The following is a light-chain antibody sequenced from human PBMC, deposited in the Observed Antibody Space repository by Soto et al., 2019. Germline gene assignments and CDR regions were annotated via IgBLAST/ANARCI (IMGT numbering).Light chain of an antibody. CDR1: SSDIGGYNY. CDR2: DVA. V-gene: IGLV2-14*03. J-gene: IGLJ3*02. CDR3: SSYTTSKIRV. Sequence: QSALTQPASVSGSPGQSITISCTGTSSDIGGYNYVSWYQQHPGKAPKLMIHDVANRPSGVSNRFSGSKSGNTASLTISGLQAADEADYYCSSYTTSKIRVFGGGTKVTV.